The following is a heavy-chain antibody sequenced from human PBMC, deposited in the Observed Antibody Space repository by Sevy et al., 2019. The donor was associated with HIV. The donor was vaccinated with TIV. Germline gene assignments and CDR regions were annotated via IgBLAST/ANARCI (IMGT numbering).Heavy chain of an antibody. V-gene: IGHV3-49*03. CDR2: ITRNSYEAYGGTT. CDR3: TRGLATADTPEYYFDY. Sequence: GGSLRLSCTTSGFTFDDFAMSWFRQAPGKGLEWVAFITRNSYEAYGGTTDYAASVKGRFIISRDDSKSIADLQRNSLETEDTAVYYCTRGLATADTPEYYFDYWGQGTLVTVSS. J-gene: IGHJ4*02. D-gene: IGHD5-12*01. CDR1: GFTFDDFA.